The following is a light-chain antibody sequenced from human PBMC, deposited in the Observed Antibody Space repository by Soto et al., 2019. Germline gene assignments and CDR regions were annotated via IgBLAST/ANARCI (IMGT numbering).Light chain of an antibody. Sequence: EIVLTQAAATLSLSPGERATLSCRASQSVSSHLAWYQQKPGQAPRLLIYDASNRATGIPARFSGSGSGTDFTLTISSLEPEDFAVYYCQQRSNWSITFGQGTRLEIK. J-gene: IGKJ5*01. V-gene: IGKV3-11*01. CDR2: DAS. CDR3: QQRSNWSIT. CDR1: QSVSSH.